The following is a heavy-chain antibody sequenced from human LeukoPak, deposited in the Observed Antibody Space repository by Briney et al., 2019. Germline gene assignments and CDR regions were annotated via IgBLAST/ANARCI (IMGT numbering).Heavy chain of an antibody. D-gene: IGHD5-12*01. Sequence: GGSLRLSCAASGFSFSNYWMSWVRQAPGKGLEWVANIKQDGSEKYYVDSVKGRFTISRDNAKNSLYLQMNSLRAEDTAIYYCARARRDYDSTDYYYYYYMDVWGKGTTVTISS. CDR2: IKQDGSEK. V-gene: IGHV3-7*01. CDR1: GFSFSNYW. J-gene: IGHJ6*03. CDR3: ARARRDYDSTDYYYYYYMDV.